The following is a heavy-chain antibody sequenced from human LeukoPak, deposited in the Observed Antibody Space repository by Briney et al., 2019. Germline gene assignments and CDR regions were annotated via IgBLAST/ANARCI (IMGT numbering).Heavy chain of an antibody. CDR1: GGSISSSSYY. V-gene: IGHV4-39*01. J-gene: IGHJ4*02. CDR3: ARLGGTGGWLFYYFDY. D-gene: IGHD6-19*01. Sequence: SETLSLTCTVSGGSISSSSYYWGWIHQPPGKGLEWIGSIYYSGSTYYNPSLKSRVTISVDTSKNQFSLKLSSVTAADTAVYYCARLGGTGGWLFYYFDYWGQGTLVTVSS. CDR2: IYYSGST.